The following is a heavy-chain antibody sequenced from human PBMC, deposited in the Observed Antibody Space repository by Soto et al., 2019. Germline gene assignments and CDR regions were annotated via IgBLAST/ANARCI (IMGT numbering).Heavy chain of an antibody. CDR2: ISYDGSNK. CDR3: TRENYDILTGPDAFDI. D-gene: IGHD3-9*01. J-gene: IGHJ3*02. V-gene: IGHV3-30-3*01. Sequence: PGGSLRLSCAASGFTFSSYAMHWVRQAPGKGLEWVAVISYDGSNKYYADSVKGRFTISRDNSKSIAYLQMNSLKTEDTAVYYCTRENYDILTGPDAFDIWGQGTMVTVSS. CDR1: GFTFSSYA.